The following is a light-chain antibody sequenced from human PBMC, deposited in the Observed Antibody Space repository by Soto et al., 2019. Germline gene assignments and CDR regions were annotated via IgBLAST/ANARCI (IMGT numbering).Light chain of an antibody. V-gene: IGKV1-27*01. J-gene: IGKJ4*01. CDR2: AAS. Sequence: DIQMTQSPSSLSASVGDTVTITCRASHDINNFLAWYHQEPGKVPRLLIYAASTLHTGVPSRFSGSGSGTDFTLTITSLQPEDVASYYCQKYNSAPLTFGGGTKVDI. CDR3: QKYNSAPLT. CDR1: HDINNF.